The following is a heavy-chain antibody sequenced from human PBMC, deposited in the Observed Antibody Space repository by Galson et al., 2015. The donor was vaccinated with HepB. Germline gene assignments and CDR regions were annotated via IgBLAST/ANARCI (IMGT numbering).Heavy chain of an antibody. D-gene: IGHD1-26*01. CDR1: GFTFSNAW. CDR3: TTDSVGADGSNSGY. CDR2: IKSKTDGGTT. J-gene: IGHJ4*02. V-gene: IGHV3-15*01. Sequence: LRLSCAASGFTFSNAWMSWVRQAPGKGLEWVGRIKSKTDGGTTDYAAPVKGRFTISRDDSKNTLYLQMNSLKTEDTAVYYCTTDSVGADGSNSGYWGQGTLVTVSS.